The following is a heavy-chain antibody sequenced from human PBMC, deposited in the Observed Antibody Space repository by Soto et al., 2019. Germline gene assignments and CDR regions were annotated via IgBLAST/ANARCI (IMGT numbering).Heavy chain of an antibody. CDR2: ISSSIVYI. V-gene: IGHV3-21*01. CDR1: GFTFSSYS. CDR3: ARDPMIVHTLKDGMDX. Sequence: CRRVSCASPGFTFSSYSMNWVRQAPGKGLEWVSSISSSIVYIYYADSVKGRFTISRDNAKNSLYLQMNSLRADDTAVYYCARDPMIVHTLKDGMDXWGQGTMVTVS. D-gene: IGHD3-22*01. J-gene: IGHJ6*02.